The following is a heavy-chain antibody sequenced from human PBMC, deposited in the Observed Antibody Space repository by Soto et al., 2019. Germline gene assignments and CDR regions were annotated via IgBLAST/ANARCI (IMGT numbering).Heavy chain of an antibody. CDR1: GGSVSSGSYY. CDR2: IYYSGST. D-gene: IGHD6-19*01. CDR3: ATSLDYTSGWEFDY. Sequence: SETLSLTCTVSGGSVSSGSYYWSWIRQPPGKGLEWIGYIYYSGSTNYNPSLKSRVTISVDTSKNQFSLKLSSVTAADTAVYYCATSLDYTSGWEFDYWGQGTLVTVSS. J-gene: IGHJ4*02. V-gene: IGHV4-61*01.